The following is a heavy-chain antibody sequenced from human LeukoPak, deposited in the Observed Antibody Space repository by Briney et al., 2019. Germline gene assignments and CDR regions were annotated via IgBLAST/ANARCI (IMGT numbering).Heavy chain of an antibody. CDR2: IWYDGSNK. J-gene: IGHJ6*02. CDR1: GFTFSSYG. V-gene: IGHV3-33*01. D-gene: IGHD2-2*01. Sequence: GGSLRLSCAASGFTFSSYGMHWVRQAPGKGLEWVAVIWYDGSNKYYADSVKGRFTISRDNSKNTLYLQMNSLRAEDTAVYYCARSMAVVPAAPSHYYYGMDVWGQGTTVTVSS. CDR3: ARSMAVVPAAPSHYYYGMDV.